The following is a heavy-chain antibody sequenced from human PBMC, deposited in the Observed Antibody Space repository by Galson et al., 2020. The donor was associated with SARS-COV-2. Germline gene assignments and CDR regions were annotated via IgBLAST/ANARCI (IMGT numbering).Heavy chain of an antibody. J-gene: IGHJ4*02. CDR2: IRSKANSHAT. D-gene: IGHD6-19*01. Sequence: GVLRLSCVASGFIFSDSAMHWVRQASGKGLEWVGRIRSKANSHATSYPESVKGRFIISRDDSKNTAYLQLNSLETADTAVYYCTTRLAVDETGGDFDYWSQGTLVNVSS. CDR1: GFIFSDSA. CDR3: TTRLAVDETGGDFDY. V-gene: IGHV3-73*01.